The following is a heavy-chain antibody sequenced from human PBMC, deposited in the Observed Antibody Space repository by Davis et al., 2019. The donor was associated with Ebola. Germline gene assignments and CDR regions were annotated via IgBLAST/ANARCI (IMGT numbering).Heavy chain of an antibody. CDR2: IIPIFGTA. J-gene: IGHJ4*02. CDR1: GGTFSSYA. CDR3: ARGRGSIADTPDFDY. D-gene: IGHD6-13*01. V-gene: IGHV1-69*13. Sequence: AASVKVSCNASGGTFSSYAISWVRHAPGQGLEWMGGIIPIFGTANYVQKFQGRVTITADESTSTAYMELSSLRSEDTAVYYCARGRGSIADTPDFDYWGQGTLVTVSS.